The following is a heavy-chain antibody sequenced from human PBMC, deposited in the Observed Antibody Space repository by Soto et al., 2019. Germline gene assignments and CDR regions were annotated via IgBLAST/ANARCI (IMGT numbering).Heavy chain of an antibody. Sequence: ASVKVSCKASGYTFTSYGISWVRQAPGQGLEWMGWISAYNGNTNYAQKLQGRVTMTTDTSTSTAYMELRSLRSDDTAVYYCARDGRTWIQLWTHDDYWGQGTLVTVSS. D-gene: IGHD5-18*01. CDR1: GYTFTSYG. CDR3: ARDGRTWIQLWTHDDY. CDR2: ISAYNGNT. V-gene: IGHV1-18*01. J-gene: IGHJ4*02.